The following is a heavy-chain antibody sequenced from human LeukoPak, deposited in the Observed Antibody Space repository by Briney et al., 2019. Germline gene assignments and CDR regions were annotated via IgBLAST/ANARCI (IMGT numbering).Heavy chain of an antibody. Sequence: ASVKVSCKASGYTFTSYDINWVRQAPGQGLEWVGWMNPNSGDTGYTQKVQGRVTFTGNTSTSTAYMELWSLRLEDTAVYYCARVSSTYYYYMDVWGKGTTVTVSS. V-gene: IGHV1-8*01. J-gene: IGHJ6*03. CDR2: MNPNSGDT. CDR3: ARVSSTYYYYMDV. D-gene: IGHD2/OR15-2a*01. CDR1: GYTFTSYD.